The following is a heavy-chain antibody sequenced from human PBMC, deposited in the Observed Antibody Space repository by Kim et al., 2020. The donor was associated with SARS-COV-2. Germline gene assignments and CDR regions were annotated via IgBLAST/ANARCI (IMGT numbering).Heavy chain of an antibody. V-gene: IGHV5-51*01. D-gene: IGHD3-22*01. J-gene: IGHJ4*02. Sequence: RYGPSFQGQVTISADKSISTAYLQWSSLKASDTAMYYCARFYDSSGYLDYWGQGTLVTVSS. CDR3: ARFYDSSGYLDY.